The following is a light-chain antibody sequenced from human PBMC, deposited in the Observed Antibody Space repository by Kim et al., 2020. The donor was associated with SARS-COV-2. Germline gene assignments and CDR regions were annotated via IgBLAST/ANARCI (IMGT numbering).Light chain of an antibody. V-gene: IGLV3-25*03. Sequence: SYELTQPPSVSVSPGQTARITCSGDALPKQYAYWYQQKPGQAPVLVIYKDSERPSRIPERFSGSSSGTTVTLTISGVQAEDEADYHCQSADSSGTYWVFG. CDR3: QSADSSGTYWV. CDR1: ALPKQY. CDR2: KDS. J-gene: IGLJ3*02.